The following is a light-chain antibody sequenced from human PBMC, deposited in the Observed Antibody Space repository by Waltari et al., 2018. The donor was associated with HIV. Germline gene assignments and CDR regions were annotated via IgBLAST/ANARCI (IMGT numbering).Light chain of an antibody. CDR3: HSYDSGLGSVV. CDR2: GNT. Sequence: PPSLSGAPGQTITISCTGSRSNLGAGYDVHWYQLLPGTAPKLLIYGNTNRPSGVPDRFSGSKSGTSASLAITGLQADDEADYYCHSYDSGLGSVVFGGGTKLTVL. CDR1: RSNLGAGYD. V-gene: IGLV1-40*01. J-gene: IGLJ3*02.